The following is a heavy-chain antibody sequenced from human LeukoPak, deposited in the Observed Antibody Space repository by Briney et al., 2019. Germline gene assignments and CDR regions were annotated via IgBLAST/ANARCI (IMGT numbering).Heavy chain of an antibody. D-gene: IGHD3-10*02. J-gene: IGHJ6*04. CDR3: AELGITMIGGV. V-gene: IGHV3-74*01. Sequence: GGSLRLSCEASGFTFSNYWMHWVRQDPGKGLVWVSFINPDGSTTNYADSVKGRFTISRDNAKNSLYLQMNSLRAEDTAVYYCAELGITMIGGVWGKGTTVTISS. CDR1: GFTFSNYW. CDR2: INPDGSTT.